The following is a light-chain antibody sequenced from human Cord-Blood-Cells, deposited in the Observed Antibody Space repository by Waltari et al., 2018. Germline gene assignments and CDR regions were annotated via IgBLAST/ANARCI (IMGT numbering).Light chain of an antibody. CDR3: SSYTSSSTWV. CDR1: SSDVGGYNY. CDR2: EVS. J-gene: IGLJ3*02. Sequence: QSALTQPASVSGSPGQSITISCTGTSSDVGGYNYVYWYQQHPGKAPKLMNYEVSKRHAGVSNRFSGSQYGNTASLTISGLQAEDEADYYCSSYTSSSTWVFGGGTKLTVL. V-gene: IGLV2-14*01.